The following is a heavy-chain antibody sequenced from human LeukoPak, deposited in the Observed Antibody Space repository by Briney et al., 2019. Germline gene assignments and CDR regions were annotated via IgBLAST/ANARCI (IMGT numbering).Heavy chain of an antibody. D-gene: IGHD2-2*01. CDR2: IYYSGST. CDR3: ARVLGYCSSTSCSYYYYYGMDV. J-gene: IGHJ6*02. Sequence: PSETLSLTCTVSGGSISSSSYYWSWIRQPPGKGLEWIGYIYYSGSTNYNPSLKSRVTISVDTSKNQFSLKLSSVTAADTAVYYCARVLGYCSSTSCSYYYYYGMDVWGQGTTVTVSS. CDR1: GGSISSSSYY. V-gene: IGHV4-61*01.